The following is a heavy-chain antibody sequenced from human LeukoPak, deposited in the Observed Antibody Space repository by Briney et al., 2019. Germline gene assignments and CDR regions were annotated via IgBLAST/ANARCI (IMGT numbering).Heavy chain of an antibody. CDR1: GFTFSSXX. CDR2: XXXXGGST. V-gene: IGHV3-23*01. J-gene: IGHJ3*02. CDR3: AKDQRGYYGSGIPGAFDI. D-gene: IGHD3-10*01. Sequence: SGFTFSSXXXXXVRXXPGKGXXXXXXXXXXGGSTYSADSVKGRFTISRDNSKNTLYLQMNSLRAEDTAVYYCAKDQRGYYGSGIPGAFDIWGQGTMVTVSS.